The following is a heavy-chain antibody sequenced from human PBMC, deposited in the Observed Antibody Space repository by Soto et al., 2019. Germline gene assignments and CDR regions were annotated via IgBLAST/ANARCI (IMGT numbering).Heavy chain of an antibody. CDR1: GGSVSSGSYY. J-gene: IGHJ5*02. CDR3: ARDQSWFDP. V-gene: IGHV4-61*01. Sequence: QVQLQESGPGLVKPSETLSLTCTVSGGSVSSGSYYWSWIRQPPGKGLEWIGYIYYSGSTNYNPTLKSRVTISVDTSKNQFSPKLSSVTAADTAVYYCARDQSWFDPWGQGTLVTVSS. CDR2: IYYSGST.